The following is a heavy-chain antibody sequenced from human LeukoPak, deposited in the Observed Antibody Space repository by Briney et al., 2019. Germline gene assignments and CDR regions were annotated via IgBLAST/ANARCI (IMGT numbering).Heavy chain of an antibody. CDR1: GSTSRNYA. CDR3: ATRTSGAFDF. D-gene: IGHD2-2*01. CDR2: ISDDGSNK. Sequence: PGRSLRPSGAPPGSTSRNYAGPGARKAPGKGLEWVALISDDGSNKYYTDSVKGRFTISRDNSKNMLYLQMNSLRVEDTAVYYCATRTSGAFDFWGQGTMVIVS. V-gene: IGHV3-30-3*01. J-gene: IGHJ3*01.